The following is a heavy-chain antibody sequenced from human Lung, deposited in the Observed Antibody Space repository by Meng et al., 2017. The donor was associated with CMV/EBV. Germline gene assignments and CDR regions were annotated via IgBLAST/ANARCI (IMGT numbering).Heavy chain of an antibody. J-gene: IGHJ5*02. D-gene: IGHD1-7*01. V-gene: IGHV4-34*01. CDR1: GGSFSGYY. CDR3: VREGITGTTGFDP. CDR2: INHSGST. Sequence: GSLRLSCAVYGGSFSGYYWSWIRQPPGKGLEWIGEINHSGSTNYNPSLKSRVTISVDTSKNQFSLKLSSVTAADTAVYYCVREGITGTTGFDPWGQGTLVTVSS.